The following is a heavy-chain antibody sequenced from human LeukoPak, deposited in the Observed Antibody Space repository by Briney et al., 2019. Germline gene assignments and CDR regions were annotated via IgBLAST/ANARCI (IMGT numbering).Heavy chain of an antibody. CDR3: ARAVYYDFWSGLKYYYYYYMDV. CDR2: IIPIFGTA. J-gene: IGHJ6*03. D-gene: IGHD3-3*01. CDR1: GGTFSSYA. V-gene: IGHV1-69*06. Sequence: SVKVSCKASGGTFSSYAISWVRQAPGQGLEWMGGIIPIFGTANYAQKFQGRVTITADKSTSTAYMELSSLRSEDTAVYYCARAVYYDFWSGLKYYYYYYMDVWGKGTTVTVSS.